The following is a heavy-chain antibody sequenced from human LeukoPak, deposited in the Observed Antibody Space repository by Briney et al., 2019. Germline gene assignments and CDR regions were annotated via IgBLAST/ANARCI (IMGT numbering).Heavy chain of an antibody. CDR1: GGSISSGSYY. J-gene: IGHJ4*02. Sequence: SETLSLTCTVSGGSISSGSYYWSWIRQPAGKGLEWIGRIYTSGSTNYNPSLKSRVTISVDTSKNQFSLKLSSVTAADTAVYYCARDETMGSFDFWGQGALVTVSS. D-gene: IGHD1-26*01. V-gene: IGHV4-61*02. CDR2: IYTSGST. CDR3: ARDETMGSFDF.